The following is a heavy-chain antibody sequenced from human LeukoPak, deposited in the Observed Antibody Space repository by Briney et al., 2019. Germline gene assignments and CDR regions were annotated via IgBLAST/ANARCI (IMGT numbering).Heavy chain of an antibody. CDR2: ISSSSSYI. CDR1: GFTFSSYS. V-gene: IGHV3-21*01. D-gene: IGHD4-17*01. Sequence: PGRSLRPACAASGFTFSSYSVNCVSQAPGNGLEWVSSISSSSSYIYYADSVKGRFTISRDNAKNSLYLQMNSLRAEDTAVYYCARDFAYADWFDPWGQGTLVTVSS. CDR3: ARDFAYADWFDP. J-gene: IGHJ5*02.